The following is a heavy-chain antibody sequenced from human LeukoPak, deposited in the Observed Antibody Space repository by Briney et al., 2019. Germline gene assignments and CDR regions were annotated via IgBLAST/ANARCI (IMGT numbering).Heavy chain of an antibody. Sequence: SETLSLTCSVSGDSMSTYYWSWIRQSAGKGLEWIGRIHPSGRTDYNPSLRSRVTLSVDTSKNQLSLKVSSVTAADTAIYYCARAPEFSSGWLLDCWGQGSLVTVSS. CDR1: GDSMSTYY. V-gene: IGHV4-4*07. J-gene: IGHJ4*02. D-gene: IGHD6-19*01. CDR2: IHPSGRT. CDR3: ARAPEFSSGWLLDC.